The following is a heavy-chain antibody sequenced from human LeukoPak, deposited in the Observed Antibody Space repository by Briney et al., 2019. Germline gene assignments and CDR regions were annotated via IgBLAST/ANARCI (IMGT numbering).Heavy chain of an antibody. D-gene: IGHD6-13*01. J-gene: IGHJ3*02. CDR2: IYTSGST. V-gene: IGHV4-4*07. CDR1: GGSISSYY. Sequence: HPSETLSLTCTVSGGSISSYYWSWIRQPAGKGLEWIGRIYTSGSTNYNPSLKSRVTMSVDTSKNQFSLKLSSVTAADTAVYYCARVTLSPYSSSWYGDAFDIWGQGTMVTVSS. CDR3: ARVTLSPYSSSWYGDAFDI.